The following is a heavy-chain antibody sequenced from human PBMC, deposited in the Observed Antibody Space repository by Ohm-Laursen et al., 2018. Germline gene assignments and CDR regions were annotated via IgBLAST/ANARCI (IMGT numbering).Heavy chain of an antibody. CDR2: TRNKANSHST. V-gene: IGHV3-72*01. Sequence: GSLRLSCAASGFSFSDYHMDWVRQAPGKGLEWVGRTRNKANSHSTEYAATVKGRFIVSRDDYKNSLDLQMNSLRTEDMAVYYCARVFFYNSGAYVCNWGQGTLVTVSS. CDR3: ARVFFYNSGAYVCN. J-gene: IGHJ4*02. CDR1: GFSFSDYH. D-gene: IGHD1-26*01.